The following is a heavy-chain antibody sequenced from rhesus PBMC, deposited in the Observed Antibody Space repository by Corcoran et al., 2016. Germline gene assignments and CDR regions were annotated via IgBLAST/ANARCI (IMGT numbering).Heavy chain of an antibody. CDR3: ASHLERGGLDD. J-gene: IGHJ5-2*02. D-gene: IGHD1-38*01. V-gene: IGHV4-165*01. Sequence: QVSLPGLGPASEKLSVTLAFTCSAFGGYYSSCNRQPPRQPPGKGLEWNGYIGGSSVSPYYNPSLKSRVTISTDTSKNQFSLKLSSVTAADTAVYYCASHLERGGLDDWGRGVLVTVSS. CDR2: IGGSSVSP. CDR1: GGYYSSCN.